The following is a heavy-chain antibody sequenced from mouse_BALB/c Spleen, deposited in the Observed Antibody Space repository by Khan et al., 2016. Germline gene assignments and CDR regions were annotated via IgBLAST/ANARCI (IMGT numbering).Heavy chain of an antibody. Sequence: EVKLEVSGPGLVKPSQSLSLTCTVTGYSITSDYAWNWIRQFPGNKLEWMGYIRYSGSTTYNPSLQSRISITRDTSKNQFFLQLYSVTTEDTATYYCTRSPTATRYFDVWGAGTTVTVSS. CDR2: IRYSGST. V-gene: IGHV3-2*02. CDR1: GYSITSDYA. D-gene: IGHD1-2*01. CDR3: TRSPTATRYFDV. J-gene: IGHJ1*01.